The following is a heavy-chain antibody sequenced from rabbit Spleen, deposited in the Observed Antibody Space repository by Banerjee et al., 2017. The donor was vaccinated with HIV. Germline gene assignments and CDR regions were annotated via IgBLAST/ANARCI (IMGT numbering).Heavy chain of an antibody. D-gene: IGHD1-1*01. CDR3: ARDLTSAIGWNFNL. V-gene: IGHV1S45*01. CDR2: INAITGKA. J-gene: IGHJ4*01. Sequence: QEQLVESGGGLVQPGGSLKLSCTASGFSFSNKAVMCWVRQAPGKGLEWIACINAITGKAVYASWAKGRFTFSKTSSTTVTLQMTSLTAADTATYFCARDLTSAIGWNFNLWGPGTLVTVS. CDR1: GFSFSNKAV.